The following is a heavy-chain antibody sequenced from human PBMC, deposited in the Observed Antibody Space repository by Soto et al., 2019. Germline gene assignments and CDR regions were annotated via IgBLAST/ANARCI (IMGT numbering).Heavy chain of an antibody. D-gene: IGHD2-15*01. CDR2: IYYSGST. CDR3: ARGGGWTFDY. CDR1: GGSISSSSYY. J-gene: IGHJ4*02. Sequence: SETLSLTCTVSGGSISSSSYYWGWLRQPPGKGLEWIGTIYYSGSTYYNPSLKSRVTISVDTSKNHFSLKLSSVTAADTAVYYCARGGGWTFDYWGQGTLVTVSS. V-gene: IGHV4-39*02.